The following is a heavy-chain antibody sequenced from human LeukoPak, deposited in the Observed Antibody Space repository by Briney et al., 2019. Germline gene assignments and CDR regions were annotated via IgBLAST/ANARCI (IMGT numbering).Heavy chain of an antibody. V-gene: IGHV3-21*01. J-gene: IGHJ3*02. CDR2: ISTSSSYI. D-gene: IGHD3-16*02. CDR3: AGGDPITFGGVIVIGNAFDI. Sequence: GGSLRLSCAASGFTFSSYSLNWVRQAPGKGLEWVSSISTSSSYIYYADSVKGRFTISRDNARNSLYLQMNSLRAEDTAVYYCAGGDPITFGGVIVIGNAFDIWGQGTMVTVSS. CDR1: GFTFSSYS.